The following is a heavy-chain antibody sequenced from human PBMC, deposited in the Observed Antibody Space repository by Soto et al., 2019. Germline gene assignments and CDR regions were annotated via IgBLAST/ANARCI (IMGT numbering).Heavy chain of an antibody. D-gene: IGHD2-21*02. CDR3: ARSIVVVTALDY. CDR1: GYTFTSYA. CDR2: INAGNGNT. Sequence: GASVKVSCKASGYTFTSYAMHSPRQAPGQRLEWMGWINAGNGNTKYSQKFQGRVTITRDTSASTAYMELSSLRSEDTAVYYCARSIVVVTALDYWGQGTLVTVSS. J-gene: IGHJ4*02. V-gene: IGHV1-3*01.